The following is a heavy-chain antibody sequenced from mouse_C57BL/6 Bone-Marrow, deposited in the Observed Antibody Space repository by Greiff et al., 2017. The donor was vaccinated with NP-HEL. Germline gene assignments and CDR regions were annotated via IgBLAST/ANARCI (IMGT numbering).Heavy chain of an antibody. J-gene: IGHJ4*01. Sequence: EVMLVESGGGLVKPGGSLKLSCAASGFTFSDYGMHWVRQAPEKGLEWVAYISSGRSTIYYADTVKGRFTISRDNAKNTLFLQMTSLRSEDTSMYYCASELRRAMDYWGQGTSVTVSS. V-gene: IGHV5-17*01. CDR3: ASELRRAMDY. CDR1: GFTFSDYG. CDR2: ISSGRSTI. D-gene: IGHD2-4*01.